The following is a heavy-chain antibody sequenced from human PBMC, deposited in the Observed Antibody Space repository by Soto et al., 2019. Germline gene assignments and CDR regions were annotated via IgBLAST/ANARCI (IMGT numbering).Heavy chain of an antibody. Sequence: PSETLSLTCTVSGAPTTSSSYWSWIRQPAGKGLEWIGRFSLSGTTNYNPSLRSRVTMSADVSKNQFSLRLTSVTAADTALYYCARGMTPPGAPAWYYFDSWGQGTLVTVSS. D-gene: IGHD2-8*02. CDR3: ARGMTPPGAPAWYYFDS. CDR1: GAPTTSSSY. V-gene: IGHV4-4*07. CDR2: FSLSGTT. J-gene: IGHJ4*02.